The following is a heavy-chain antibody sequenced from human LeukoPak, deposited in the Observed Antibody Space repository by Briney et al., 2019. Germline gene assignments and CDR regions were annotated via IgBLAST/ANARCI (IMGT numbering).Heavy chain of an antibody. CDR3: ARGWPIWFRELVAGDY. D-gene: IGHD3-10*01. J-gene: IGHJ4*02. CDR2: ISSSSSYI. Sequence: GGSLRLSCAASGFTFSSYSMNWVRQAPGKGLEWVSSISSSSSYIYYADSVKGRFTISRDNAKNSLYLQMNSLRAEDTAVYYCARGWPIWFRELVAGDYWGQGTLVTVSS. V-gene: IGHV3-21*01. CDR1: GFTFSSYS.